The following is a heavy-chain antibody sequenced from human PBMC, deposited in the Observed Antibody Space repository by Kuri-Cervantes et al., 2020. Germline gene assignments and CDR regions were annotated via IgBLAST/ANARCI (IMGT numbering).Heavy chain of an antibody. CDR3: ARHSPLRGVPPADY. Sequence: GGSLRLSCAASGFTFSKYGMHWVRQAPGKGLEWVAVISNDGNNKFYADSVKGRFTISRDNSKNTLYLQVNSLKASDTATYYCARHSPLRGVPPADYWGQGTLVTVSS. D-gene: IGHD3-10*01. V-gene: IGHV3-30*03. CDR1: GFTFSKYG. J-gene: IGHJ4*02. CDR2: ISNDGNNK.